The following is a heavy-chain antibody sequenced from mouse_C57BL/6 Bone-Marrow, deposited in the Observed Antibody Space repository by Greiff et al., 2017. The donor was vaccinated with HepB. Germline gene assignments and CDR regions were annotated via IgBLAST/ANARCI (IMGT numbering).Heavy chain of an antibody. CDR3: ARPTAQATSWFAY. CDR2: ISSGGSYT. J-gene: IGHJ3*01. V-gene: IGHV5-6*01. D-gene: IGHD3-2*02. Sequence: EVKVVESGGDLVKPGGSLKLSCAASGFTFSSYGMSWVRQTPDKRLEWVATISSGGSYTYYPDSVKGRFTISRDNAKNTLYLQMSSLKSEDTAMYYCARPTAQATSWFAYWGQGTLVTVSA. CDR1: GFTFSSYG.